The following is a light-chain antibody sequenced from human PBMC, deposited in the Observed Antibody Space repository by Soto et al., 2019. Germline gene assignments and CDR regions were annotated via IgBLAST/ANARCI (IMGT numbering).Light chain of an antibody. CDR1: QSVDKF. CDR3: QQRKHWHPIT. J-gene: IGKJ5*01. V-gene: IGKV3-11*01. Sequence: EVELTQSPATLSLSPGETATLYCRASQSVDKFLAWYQQRPGQPPRLLMFDSSNRATGVAVRFSGSGSGTVFTLTIDSIEPEDSAVYYCQQRKHWHPITFDQGTRLEIK. CDR2: DSS.